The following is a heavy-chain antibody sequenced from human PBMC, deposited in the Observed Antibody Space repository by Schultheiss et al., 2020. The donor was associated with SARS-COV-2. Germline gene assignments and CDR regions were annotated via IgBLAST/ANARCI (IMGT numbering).Heavy chain of an antibody. CDR3: ARDILGTYYDFWSGYSGHFDY. J-gene: IGHJ4*02. Sequence: GGSLRLSCAASGFTFSDYYMSCIRQAPGKGLEWVSYISSSSSYTNYADSVKGRFTISRDNAKNSLYLQMNSLRAEDTAVYYCARDILGTYYDFWSGYSGHFDYWGQGTLVTVSS. D-gene: IGHD3-3*01. CDR1: GFTFSDYY. CDR2: ISSSSSYT. V-gene: IGHV3-11*06.